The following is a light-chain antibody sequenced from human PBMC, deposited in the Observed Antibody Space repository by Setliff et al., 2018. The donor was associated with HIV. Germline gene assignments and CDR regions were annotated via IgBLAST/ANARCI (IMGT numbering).Light chain of an antibody. CDR3: CSNTGSNTYV. CDR1: SSDIGRYNL. Sequence: QSALTQPASVSGSPGQSITISCTGTSSDIGRYNLVSCYQQYPGKAPKLMIYQATKRPSGVSNRFSGSKSGNTASLTISGLQAEDEADYYCCSNTGSNTYVFGSGTKVTVL. V-gene: IGLV2-23*01. J-gene: IGLJ1*01. CDR2: QAT.